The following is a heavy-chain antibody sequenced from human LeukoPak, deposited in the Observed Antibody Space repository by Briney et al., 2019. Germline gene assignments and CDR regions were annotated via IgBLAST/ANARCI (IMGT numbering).Heavy chain of an antibody. CDR2: IYTSGST. CDR1: GGSISSGSYY. CDR3: ARNKIL. V-gene: IGHV4-61*02. D-gene: IGHD1/OR15-1a*01. J-gene: IGHJ4*02. Sequence: SQTLSLTCTVSGGSISSGSYYWSWIRQPAGKGLEWIGRIYTSGSTNYNPSLKSRVTISVDTSKNQFSLKLSSVTAADTAVYYCARNKILWGQGTLVTVSS.